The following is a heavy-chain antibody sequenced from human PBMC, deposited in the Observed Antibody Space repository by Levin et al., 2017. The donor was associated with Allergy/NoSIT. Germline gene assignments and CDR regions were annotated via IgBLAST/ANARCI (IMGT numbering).Heavy chain of an antibody. D-gene: IGHD3-10*01. J-gene: IGHJ4*02. CDR2: IKSKTDGGTT. Sequence: TAGGSLRLSCAASVFTFSNGWMHWVRQAPGKGLEWVGRIKSKTDGGTTDYAAPVKGRFSISRDESKNTLYLQMNSLRTEDTAVYYCTTELYYGSGNYKDYWGQGTLVTVSS. CDR3: TTELYYGSGNYKDY. V-gene: IGHV3-15*07. CDR1: VFTFSNGW.